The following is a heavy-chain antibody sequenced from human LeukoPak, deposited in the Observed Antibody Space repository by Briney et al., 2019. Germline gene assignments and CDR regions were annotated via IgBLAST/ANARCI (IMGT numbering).Heavy chain of an antibody. CDR3: AKDYLGSSYAFDV. CDR2: ISTSGDRT. J-gene: IGHJ3*01. D-gene: IGHD6-13*01. V-gene: IGHV3-23*01. CDR1: GFTFSSYA. Sequence: GGSLRLSCAASGFTFSSYAMSWVRQALGKGLEWVSAISTSGDRTYYADSVKGRFTISRDSSKNTLYMQMNSLRAEDTAVYYCAKDYLGSSYAFDVWGQGTMVTVSS.